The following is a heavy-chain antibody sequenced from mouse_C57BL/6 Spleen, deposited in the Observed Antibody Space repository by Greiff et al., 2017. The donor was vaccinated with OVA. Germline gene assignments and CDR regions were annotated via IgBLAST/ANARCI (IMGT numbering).Heavy chain of an antibody. CDR2: IDPENGDT. CDR3: TTSYSNYGYFDV. J-gene: IGHJ1*03. V-gene: IGHV14-4*01. CDR1: GFNIKDDY. D-gene: IGHD2-5*01. Sequence: EVKLMESGAELVRPGASVKLSCTASGFNIKDDYMHWVKQRPEQGLEWIGWIDPENGDTEYASKFQGKATITADTSSNTAYLQLSSLTSEDTAVYYCTTSYSNYGYFDVWGTGTTVTVSS.